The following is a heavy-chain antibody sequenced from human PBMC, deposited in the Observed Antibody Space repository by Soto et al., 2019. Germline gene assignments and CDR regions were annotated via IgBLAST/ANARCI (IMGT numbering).Heavy chain of an antibody. D-gene: IGHD2-2*01. V-gene: IGHV2-5*02. Sequence: QITLRESGPTLVKPTETLTLTCTFSGFSLSTAGMGVGWIRQPPGKALEWLAAIYWDDVLYSASLWTRLNVTRAAAKCQVVLKMSNMDVLDTATCYCVHSRMCSYRDAEWFDPWGQGMLVTVSS. J-gene: IGHJ5*02. CDR1: GFSLSTAGMG. CDR3: VHSRMCSYRDAEWFDP. CDR2: IYWDDV.